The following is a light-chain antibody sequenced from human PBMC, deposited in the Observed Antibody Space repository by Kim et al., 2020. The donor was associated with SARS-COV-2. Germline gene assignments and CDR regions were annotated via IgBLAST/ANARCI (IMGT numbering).Light chain of an antibody. J-gene: IGKJ1*01. CDR2: GAS. V-gene: IGKV3-20*01. Sequence: EIVLTQSPGTLSLSPGERATLSCRATQSVSTSFLAWYQQKPGQAPRLLIYGASSRATGIPDRFSGSGSGTDFTLTISRLEPEDFALYYCQHYGAAPRTFGRGTKVDIK. CDR3: QHYGAAPRT. CDR1: QSVSTSF.